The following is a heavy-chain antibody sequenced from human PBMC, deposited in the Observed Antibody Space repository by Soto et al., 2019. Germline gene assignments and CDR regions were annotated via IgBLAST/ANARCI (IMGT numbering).Heavy chain of an antibody. J-gene: IGHJ4*02. CDR2: INAGNGNT. CDR3: ARDLGYSYGYN. V-gene: IGHV1-3*01. CDR1: GYTFTSYA. Sequence: QVQLVQSGAEVKKPGASVKVSCKASGYTFTSYAMHWVRQAPGQRLEWMGWINAGNGNTKYSQKFQSRVTITRDTSASTAYMELSSLRSEDTAVYYCARDLGYSYGYNWGQGTLVTVSS. D-gene: IGHD5-18*01.